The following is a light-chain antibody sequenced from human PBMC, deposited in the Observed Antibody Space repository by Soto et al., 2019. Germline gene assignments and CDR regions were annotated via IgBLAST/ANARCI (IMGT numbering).Light chain of an antibody. CDR2: AAS. V-gene: IGKV1-39*01. Sequence: DIQMTQSPSSLSASVGDRVTITCRASQSFSSYLNWYQQKPGKAPKLLIYAASSLQSGVPSRFSGSGSGTDFTLTISSLQPEDFATYYCQQSYSTLLLTFGGGTKVEIK. J-gene: IGKJ4*01. CDR1: QSFSSY. CDR3: QQSYSTLLLT.